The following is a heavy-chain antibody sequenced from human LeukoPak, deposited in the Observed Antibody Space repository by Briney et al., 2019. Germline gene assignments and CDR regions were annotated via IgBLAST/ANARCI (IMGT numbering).Heavy chain of an antibody. D-gene: IGHD3-9*01. J-gene: IGHJ4*02. V-gene: IGHV3-30-3*01. Sequence: GGSLRLSCAASGFTFSSYAMHWVRQALGKGLEWVAVISYDGSNKYYADSVKGRFTISRDNSKNTLYLQMNSLRAEDTAVYYCARGDILTGYYPPDYWGQGTLVTVSS. CDR3: ARGDILTGYYPPDY. CDR2: ISYDGSNK. CDR1: GFTFSSYA.